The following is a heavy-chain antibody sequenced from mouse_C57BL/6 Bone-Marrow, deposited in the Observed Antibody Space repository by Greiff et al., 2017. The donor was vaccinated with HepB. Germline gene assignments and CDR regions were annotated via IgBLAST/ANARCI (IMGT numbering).Heavy chain of an antibody. CDR3: AREMYYYDGAWLAF. CDR2: ISNGGGST. V-gene: IGHV5-12*01. D-gene: IGHD1-1*01. CDR1: GFTFSDYY. Sequence: EVQLQQSGGGLVQPGGSLKLSCAASGFTFSDYYMYWVRQTPEKGLEWVAYISNGGGSTYYPDTVKGRFTIARDNAKNTQYLQESRLKSEDTAMYYCAREMYYYDGAWLAFWTRGTRVSVSA. J-gene: IGHJ3*01.